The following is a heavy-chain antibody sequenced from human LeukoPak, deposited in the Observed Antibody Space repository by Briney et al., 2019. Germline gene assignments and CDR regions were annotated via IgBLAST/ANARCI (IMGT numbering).Heavy chain of an antibody. CDR3: ARGRSEYSGYDLPDY. D-gene: IGHD5-12*01. Sequence: PETPSLTCTVSGGSISSSSYYWGWIRQPPGKGLEWIGSIYYSGSTYYNPSLKSRVTISVDTSKNQFSLKLSSVTAADTAVYYCARGRSEYSGYDLPDYWGQGTLVTVSS. V-gene: IGHV4-39*01. CDR2: IYYSGST. J-gene: IGHJ4*02. CDR1: GGSISSSSYY.